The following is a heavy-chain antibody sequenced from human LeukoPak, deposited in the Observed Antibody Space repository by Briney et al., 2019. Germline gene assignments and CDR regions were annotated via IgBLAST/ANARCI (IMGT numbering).Heavy chain of an antibody. D-gene: IGHD6-19*01. J-gene: IGHJ4*02. V-gene: IGHV3-30*18. CDR1: GFTFRSYG. CDR2: ISYDGSIK. CDR3: AKGGYSSGWYNPEY. Sequence: GGSLRLSCAASGFTFRSYGMHWVRQAPGKGLEWVAVISYDGSIKYYADSVKGRFTISRDNSKNTVYLQMNSLRAEDTAVYYCAKGGYSSGWYNPEYWGQGTLVTVSS.